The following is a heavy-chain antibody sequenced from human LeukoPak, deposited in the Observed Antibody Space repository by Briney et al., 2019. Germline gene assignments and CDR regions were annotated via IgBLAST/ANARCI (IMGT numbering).Heavy chain of an antibody. Sequence: GGSLRLSCAASGFTFSSYAMSWVHQAPGKGLEWVSAISGSGGSTYYADSVKGRFTISRDNSKNTLYLRMNSLRAEDTAVYYCAKFPPIVVVPAAIAVFDYWGQGTLVTVSS. CDR1: GFTFSSYA. CDR3: AKFPPIVVVPAAIAVFDY. J-gene: IGHJ4*02. D-gene: IGHD2-2*01. CDR2: ISGSGGST. V-gene: IGHV3-23*01.